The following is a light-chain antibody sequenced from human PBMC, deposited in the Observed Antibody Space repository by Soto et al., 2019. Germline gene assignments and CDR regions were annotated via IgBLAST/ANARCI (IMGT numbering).Light chain of an antibody. CDR3: LQHNSYPLT. J-gene: IGKJ4*01. CDR1: QSISSW. Sequence: IQMTQSPSTLSASVGDRVTITCRASQSISSWLAWYQQKPGTAPKLLIFDASSLQSGVPSRFSGSGSGTEFTLTISSLQPEDFATYYCLQHNSYPLTFGGGTIVDI. CDR2: DAS. V-gene: IGKV1-5*01.